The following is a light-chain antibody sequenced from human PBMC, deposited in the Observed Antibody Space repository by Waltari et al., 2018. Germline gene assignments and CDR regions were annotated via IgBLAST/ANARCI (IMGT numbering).Light chain of an antibody. V-gene: IGKV1-5*03. CDR3: QQYFSGCT. Sequence: DIQMNQSPSTLSASVGDRVTITCRASQSIVSWVAWYQQKPGKAPKLLIDKASSLQSGVPSTFSGSGSGTDFTLTISSLQPDDFATYYCQQYFSGCTFGQGTNLEIK. CDR2: KAS. J-gene: IGKJ2*02. CDR1: QSIVSW.